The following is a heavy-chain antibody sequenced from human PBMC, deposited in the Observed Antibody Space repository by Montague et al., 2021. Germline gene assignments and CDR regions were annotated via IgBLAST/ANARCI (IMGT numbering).Heavy chain of an antibody. J-gene: IGHJ4*02. CDR1: GGSLSGYY. D-gene: IGHD1-26*01. Sequence: SETLSLTCGLSGGSLSGYYWSWIRQTPGTGLEWIGNINHSGSAKSNPSLTHRVSISVGTSNHQFFLDLTSVTAADTAMYFCARGLFGTVNGQYSGGWDYFDKWGQGTMVTVSS. V-gene: IGHV4-34*01. CDR2: INHSGSA. CDR3: ARGLFGTVNGQYSGGWDYFDK.